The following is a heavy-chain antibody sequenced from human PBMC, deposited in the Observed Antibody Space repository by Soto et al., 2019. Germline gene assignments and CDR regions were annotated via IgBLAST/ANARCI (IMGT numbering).Heavy chain of an antibody. Sequence: PGVSLSLSYAASGFAFSAYAMTWVRQAPGKGLEWVSDISDSDGGTHYADSVKGRFTISRDNAKNTLYLQMDRLRVEDAAVYYCAKGRTFFDFWGQGTLVTVSS. CDR2: ISDSDGGT. CDR1: GFAFSAYA. V-gene: IGHV3-23*01. CDR3: AKGRTFFDF. J-gene: IGHJ4*02.